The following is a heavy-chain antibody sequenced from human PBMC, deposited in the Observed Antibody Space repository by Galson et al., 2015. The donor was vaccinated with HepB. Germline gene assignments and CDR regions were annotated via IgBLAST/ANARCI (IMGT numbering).Heavy chain of an antibody. Sequence: SGYTFDYYVLHWLRHAPGQGLEWMGWINAGNSNTKISQKFEARVIISRDRSATTAYMELTNLRSEDTAVYYCPRALGRITMERGVTPAYWGQGSLVSVSS. CDR1: GYTFDYYV. CDR3: PRALGRITMERGVTPAY. J-gene: IGHJ4*02. D-gene: IGHD3-10*01. V-gene: IGHV1-3*01. CDR2: INAGNSNT.